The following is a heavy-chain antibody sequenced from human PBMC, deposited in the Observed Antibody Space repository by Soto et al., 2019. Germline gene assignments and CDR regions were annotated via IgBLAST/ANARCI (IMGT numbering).Heavy chain of an antibody. D-gene: IGHD5-12*01. CDR1: GFSFSSCS. Sequence: EVQLVESGGGLVQPGGSLRLSCAASGFSFSSCSMNWVRQAPGKGLEWVSYISSSSSNTKYADSVKGRFTISRDNAKNSLYLQMNSLRAEDTAVYYCARDPPADIVAAKVDYWGQGTLVTVSS. CDR3: ARDPPADIVAAKVDY. V-gene: IGHV3-48*01. J-gene: IGHJ4*02. CDR2: ISSSSSNT.